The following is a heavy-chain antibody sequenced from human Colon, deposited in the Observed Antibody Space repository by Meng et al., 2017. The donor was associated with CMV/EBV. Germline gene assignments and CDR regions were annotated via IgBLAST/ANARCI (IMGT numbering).Heavy chain of an antibody. V-gene: IGHV3-23*01. Sequence: GGSLRLSCAASGFTFSSHAMSWVRRAPGKGLEWVSGFSRAAENSYYADSVRGRFTISRDIFKSTLYLQMDSLRAEDTAVYYCARETKYWGQGTLVTVSS. CDR3: ARETKY. CDR1: GFTFSSHA. CDR2: FSRAAENS. D-gene: IGHD1-7*01. J-gene: IGHJ4*02.